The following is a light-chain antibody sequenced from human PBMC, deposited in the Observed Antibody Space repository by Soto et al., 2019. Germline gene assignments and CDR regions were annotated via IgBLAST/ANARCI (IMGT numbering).Light chain of an antibody. J-gene: IGKJ1*01. V-gene: IGKV3-20*01. CDR1: QSFNSIY. Sequence: EIVLTRCPGTLSLSPGERATLSCRASQSFNSIYLAWYQQKTGQAPRLLIYGASSRATGIPDRFSGSGSGTDFTLTISRLEPEDFAVYYCHQYDSWTFGQGTKVDIK. CDR2: GAS. CDR3: HQYDSWT.